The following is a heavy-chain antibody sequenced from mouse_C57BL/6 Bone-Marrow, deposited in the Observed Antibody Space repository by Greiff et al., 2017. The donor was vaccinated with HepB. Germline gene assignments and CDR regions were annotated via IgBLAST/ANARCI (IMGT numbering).Heavy chain of an antibody. J-gene: IGHJ4*01. V-gene: IGHV1-64*01. CDR2: IHPNSGST. CDR1: GYTFTSYW. CDR3: ASFYFRDYAMDY. D-gene: IGHD2-1*01. Sequence: QVQLQQPGAELVKPGASVKLSCKASGYTFTSYWMHWVKQRPGQGLEWIGMIHPNSGSTNYNEKFKSKATLTVDKSSSTAYMQRSSLTSEDSAVYYCASFYFRDYAMDYWGQGTSVTVSS.